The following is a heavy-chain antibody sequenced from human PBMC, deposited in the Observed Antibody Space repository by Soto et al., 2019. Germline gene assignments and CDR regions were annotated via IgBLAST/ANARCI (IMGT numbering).Heavy chain of an antibody. V-gene: IGHV1-69*01. J-gene: IGHJ6*02. Sequence: QVQLVQSGAEVKKPGSSVKVSCKASGGTFSSYAISWVRQAPGQGLEWMGGIIPIFGTANYAQKFQGRVTITADESTSTADMELSSLRSEDTAVYYCASGGPERRRFYYYYGMDVWGQGTTVTVSS. CDR3: ASGGPERRRFYYYYGMDV. CDR1: GGTFSSYA. CDR2: IIPIFGTA. D-gene: IGHD3-16*01.